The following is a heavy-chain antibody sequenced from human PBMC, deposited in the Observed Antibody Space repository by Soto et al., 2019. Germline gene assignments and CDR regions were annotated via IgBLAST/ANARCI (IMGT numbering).Heavy chain of an antibody. D-gene: IGHD3-10*01. Sequence: SETLSLTCTVSGASINDYYWSWIRQPPGKGLEWIGFVYYSGSTTYNSSLKSRVTISVDTSKNQFSLKLNSVTAADTTEYYSESPPGVTSGGPGTRATASS. CDR3: ESPPGVTS. CDR1: GASINDYY. V-gene: IGHV4-59*01. J-gene: IGHJ4*02. CDR2: VYYSGST.